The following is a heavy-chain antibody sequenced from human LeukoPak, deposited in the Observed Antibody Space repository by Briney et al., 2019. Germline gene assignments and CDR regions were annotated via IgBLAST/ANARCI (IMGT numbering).Heavy chain of an antibody. D-gene: IGHD5-18*01. J-gene: IGHJ4*02. CDR2: IIPILGIA. V-gene: IGHV1-69*04. CDR3: AREGGYSSDSTFDY. Sequence: ASVKVSCKASGGTFSSYAISWVRQAPGQGLEWMGRIIPILGIANYAQKFQGRVTITGDKSTSTAYMELSSLRSEDTAVYYCAREGGYSSDSTFDYWGQGTLVTVSS. CDR1: GGTFSSYA.